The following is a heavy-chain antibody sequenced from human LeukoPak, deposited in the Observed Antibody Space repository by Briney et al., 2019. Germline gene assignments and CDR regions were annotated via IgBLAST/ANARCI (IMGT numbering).Heavy chain of an antibody. CDR2: ISGSGGST. Sequence: GGSLRLSCAASGFTFSSYAMSWVRQAPGKGLEWVSAISGSGGSTYYADSVKGRFTISRDNSKNTLYLQMNRLRAEETAVYYCAKAPHIVVVPAAYFDCWRQGSLVTVSS. J-gene: IGHJ4*02. CDR3: AKAPHIVVVPAAYFDC. CDR1: GFTFSSYA. V-gene: IGHV3-23*01. D-gene: IGHD2-2*01.